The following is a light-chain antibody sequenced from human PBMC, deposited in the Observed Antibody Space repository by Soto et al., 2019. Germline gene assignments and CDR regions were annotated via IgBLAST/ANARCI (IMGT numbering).Light chain of an antibody. CDR1: INDVGADKY. CDR2: DVS. V-gene: IGLV2-14*03. CDR3: SSVTTSSTWV. J-gene: IGLJ3*02. Sequence: QSALTRPASVSGSPGQSITISCTGTINDVGADKYASWYQQHPGKVPQLMIYDVSIRPSGVSNRFSGSKSGNTASLTISGLQAEDEADYYCSSVTTSSTWVFGVGTKVTVL.